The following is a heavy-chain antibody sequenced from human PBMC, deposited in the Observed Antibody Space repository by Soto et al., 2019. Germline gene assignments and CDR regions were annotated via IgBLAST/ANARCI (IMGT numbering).Heavy chain of an antibody. Sequence: GGSLRLSCAASEFTFSNYHMSWIRQAPGKGLEWVSYISRSGSTKYYANSVKGRFTVSRDNAKNSLYLQMNSLRAEDTAVYYCARPDYYDTSGYFEDWGQGTLVTVSS. V-gene: IGHV3-11*01. CDR2: ISRSGSTK. CDR3: ARPDYYDTSGYFED. J-gene: IGHJ4*02. D-gene: IGHD3-22*01. CDR1: EFTFSNYH.